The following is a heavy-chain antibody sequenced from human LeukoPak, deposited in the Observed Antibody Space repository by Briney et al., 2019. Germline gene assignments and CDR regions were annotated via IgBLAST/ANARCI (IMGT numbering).Heavy chain of an antibody. D-gene: IGHD3-22*01. CDR2: IYYSGST. Sequence: SETLSLTCTVSGGSISSYYWSWIRQPPGKGLEWIGSIYYSGSTYYNPSLKSRVTISVDTSKNQFSLKLSSVTAADTAVYYCAIDYHDRDYWGQGTLVTVSS. CDR1: GGSISSYY. J-gene: IGHJ4*02. V-gene: IGHV4-39*07. CDR3: AIDYHDRDY.